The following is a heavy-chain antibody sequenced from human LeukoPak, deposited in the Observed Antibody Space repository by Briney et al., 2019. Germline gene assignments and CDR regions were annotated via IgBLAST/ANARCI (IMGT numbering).Heavy chain of an antibody. CDR3: AKDQARYSSGWYVPYYYGMDV. J-gene: IGHJ6*02. V-gene: IGHV3-23*01. D-gene: IGHD6-19*01. Sequence: GGSLRLSCAASGFTFSSYAMSWVRQAPGKGLEWVSAISGSGGSTYYADSVKGRFTISRDNSKNTLYLQMNSLRAEDTAVYYCAKDQARYSSGWYVPYYYGMDVWGQRTTVTVSS. CDR2: ISGSGGST. CDR1: GFTFSSYA.